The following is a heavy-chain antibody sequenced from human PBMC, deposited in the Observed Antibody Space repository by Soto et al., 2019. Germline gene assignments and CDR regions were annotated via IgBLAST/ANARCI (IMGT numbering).Heavy chain of an antibody. D-gene: IGHD3-22*01. Sequence: SQTLSLTCVISGDSVSCNTVAWNWIRQSPSRGLEWLGRTLYRSKWSTDYAVSVKSRISVNPDTSKNQFSLHLNSVTPDDTAVYYCAREAIVKRFDYWGQGTLVTVSS. CDR3: AREAIVKRFDY. V-gene: IGHV6-1*01. CDR1: GDSVSCNTVA. CDR2: TLYRSKWST. J-gene: IGHJ4*02.